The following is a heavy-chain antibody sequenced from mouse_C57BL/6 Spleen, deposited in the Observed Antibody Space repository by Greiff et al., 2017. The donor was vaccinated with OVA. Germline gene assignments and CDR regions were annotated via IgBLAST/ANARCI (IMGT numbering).Heavy chain of an antibody. CDR3: AREDYDEAWFAY. CDR2: ISDGGSYT. J-gene: IGHJ3*01. V-gene: IGHV5-4*01. Sequence: EVQGVESGGGLVKPGGSLKLSRAASGFTFSSYAMSWVRQTPEKRLEWVATISDGGSYTYYPDNVKGRFTISRDNAKNNLYLQMSHLKSEDTAMYYCAREDYDEAWFAYWGQGTLVTVSA. CDR1: GFTFSSYA. D-gene: IGHD2-4*01.